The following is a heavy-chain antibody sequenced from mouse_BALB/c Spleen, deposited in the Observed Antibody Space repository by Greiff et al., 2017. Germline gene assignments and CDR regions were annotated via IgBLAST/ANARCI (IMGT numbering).Heavy chain of an antibody. CDR2: IRLKSNNYAT. V-gene: IGHV6-6*02. D-gene: IGHD1-1*01. CDR1: GFTFSNYW. CDR3: TRGPYGYAMDY. Sequence: EVKLEESGGGLVQPGGSMKLSCVASGFTFSNYWMNWVRQSPEKGLEWVAEIRLKSNNYATHYAASVKGRFTISRDDSKSSVYLQMNNLRAEDTGIYYCTRGPYGYAMDYWGQGTSVTVSS. J-gene: IGHJ4*01.